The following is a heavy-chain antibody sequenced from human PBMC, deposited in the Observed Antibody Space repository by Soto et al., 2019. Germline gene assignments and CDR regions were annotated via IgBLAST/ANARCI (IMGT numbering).Heavy chain of an antibody. Sequence: PSETLSLTCTVSGGSISSYYWSWILQPPGKGLEWIGYIYYSGSTNYNPSLKSRVTISVDTSKNQFSLKLSSVTAADTAVYYCARREAARPGGFDYWGQGTLVTVSS. CDR2: IYYSGST. CDR1: GGSISSYY. CDR3: ARREAARPGGFDY. D-gene: IGHD6-6*01. J-gene: IGHJ4*02. V-gene: IGHV4-59*08.